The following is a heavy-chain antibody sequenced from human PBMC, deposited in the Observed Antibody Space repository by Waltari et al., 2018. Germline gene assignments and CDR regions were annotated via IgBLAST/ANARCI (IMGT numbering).Heavy chain of an antibody. Sequence: EVQLVESGGGLVQPGGSLRPPCAASGFPFSSYWMSWVRQAPGKGLEWVANIKQDGSEKYYVDSVKGRFTISRDNAQNSLYLQMNSLRAEDTAVYYCARYFGSGSYYPYWGQGTLVTVSS. J-gene: IGHJ4*02. CDR1: GFPFSSYW. CDR3: ARYFGSGSYYPY. CDR2: IKQDGSEK. V-gene: IGHV3-7*01. D-gene: IGHD3-10*01.